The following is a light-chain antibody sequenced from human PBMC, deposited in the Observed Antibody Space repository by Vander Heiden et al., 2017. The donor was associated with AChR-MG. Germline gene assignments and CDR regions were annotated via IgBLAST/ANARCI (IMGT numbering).Light chain of an antibody. CDR2: SAS. J-gene: IGKJ1*01. V-gene: IGKV1-39*01. CDR3: QQSYSTPT. Sequence: DIQMTQSPSSLSASVGDRVTITCRASQSISTFLHWYQRKPGKAPKLLIYSASNLESGVPSRFTGSGSGTDFTLTITRLQPEDFATYYCQQSYSTPTFGQWTKVETK. CDR1: QSISTF.